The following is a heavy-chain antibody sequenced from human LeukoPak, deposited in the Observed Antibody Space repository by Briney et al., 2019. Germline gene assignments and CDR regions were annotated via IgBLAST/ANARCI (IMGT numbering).Heavy chain of an antibody. J-gene: IGHJ4*02. CDR1: GYTFTGYY. V-gene: IGHV1-2*02. CDR3: ARGDTPYSYGYLGY. CDR2: INPNSGGT. Sequence: GASVKVSCKASGYTFTGYYMHWVRQAPGQGLEWMGWINPNSGGTNYAQKLQGRVTMTTDTSTSTAYTELRSLRSDDTAVYYCARGDTPYSYGYLGYWGQGTLVTVSS. D-gene: IGHD5-18*01.